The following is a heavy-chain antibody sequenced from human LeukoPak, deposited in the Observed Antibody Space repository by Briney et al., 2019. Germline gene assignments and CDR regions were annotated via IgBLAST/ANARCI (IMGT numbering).Heavy chain of an antibody. CDR3: ANLFSSSSAFDI. D-gene: IGHD6-6*01. CDR2: IRYDGSNK. J-gene: IGHJ3*02. CDR1: GFTFSSYG. V-gene: IGHV3-30*02. Sequence: GGSLRLFCAASGFTFSSYGMHWVRQAPGKGLEWVAFIRYDGSNKYYADSVKGRFTISRDNSKNTLYLQMNSLRAEDTAVYYCANLFSSSSAFDIWGQGTMVTVSS.